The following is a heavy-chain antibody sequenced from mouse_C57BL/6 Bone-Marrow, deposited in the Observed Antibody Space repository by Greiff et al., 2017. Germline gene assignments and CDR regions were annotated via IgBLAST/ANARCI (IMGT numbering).Heavy chain of an antibody. D-gene: IGHD1-1*01. CDR2: INPGRGGT. CDR3: ARSVTTVADY. V-gene: IGHV1-54*01. J-gene: IGHJ2*01. Sequence: QVQLKQSGAELVRPGTSVKVSCKASGYAFTNYLIEWVKQRPGQGLEWIGVINPGRGGTNYNEKFKGKATLTADKSSSTAYMQLSSLTSEDAAVYFCARSVTTVADYWGQGTTLTVSS. CDR1: GYAFTNYL.